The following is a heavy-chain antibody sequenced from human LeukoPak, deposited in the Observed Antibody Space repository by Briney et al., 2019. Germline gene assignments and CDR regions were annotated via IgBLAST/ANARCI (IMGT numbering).Heavy chain of an antibody. CDR3: ARSGSYYDDYYYYMDV. CDR2: INPNSGGT. J-gene: IGHJ6*03. Sequence: ASVKVSCKAPGYTFTGYYMHWVRQAPGQGLEWMGWINPNSGGTNYAQKFQGRVTMTRDTSISTAYMELSRLRSDDTAVYYCARSGSYYDDYYYYMDVWGRGTTVTVFS. CDR1: GYTFTGYY. V-gene: IGHV1-2*02. D-gene: IGHD1-26*01.